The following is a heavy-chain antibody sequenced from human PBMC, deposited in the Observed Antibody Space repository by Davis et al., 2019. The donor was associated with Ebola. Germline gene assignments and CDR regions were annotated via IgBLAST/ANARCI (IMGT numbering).Heavy chain of an antibody. CDR3: ARPAAAGYYYYYMDV. D-gene: IGHD6-19*01. J-gene: IGHJ6*03. CDR1: GGSFSGYY. V-gene: IGHV4-34*01. CDR2: INHSGST. Sequence: PSETLSLTCAVYGGSFSGYYWSWIRQPPGKGLEWIGEINHSGSTNYNPSLKSRVTISVDTSKNQFSLKLSSVTAADTAVYYCARPAAAGYYYYYMDVWGKGTTVTVSS.